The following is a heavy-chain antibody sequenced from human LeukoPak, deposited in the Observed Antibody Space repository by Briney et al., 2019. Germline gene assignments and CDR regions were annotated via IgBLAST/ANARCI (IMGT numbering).Heavy chain of an antibody. V-gene: IGHV3-23*01. CDR3: ATESSLSN. J-gene: IGHJ4*01. CDR2: ITVRGRST. CDR1: GFTFSSYG. D-gene: IGHD3-16*02. Sequence: PGGSLRLSCAASGFTFSSYGMSWVRQAAGKGVEWFSAITVRGRSTYYAASVKGRFTISRDNSKNTLFLQMNSLRPEDAAVYYCATESSLSNWGHGTLVTVSS.